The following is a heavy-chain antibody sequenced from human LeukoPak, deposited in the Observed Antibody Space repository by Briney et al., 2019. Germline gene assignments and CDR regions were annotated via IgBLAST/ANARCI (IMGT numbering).Heavy chain of an antibody. Sequence: SETLSLTXAVYGGSFRGYYWSWIRQPPGKGLEWIGEINHSGSTNYNPSLKSRVTISVDTSKNQFSLKLSSVTAADTAVYYCARRGGYCSGVSCLSWFDPWGQGTLVTVSS. V-gene: IGHV4-34*01. J-gene: IGHJ5*02. CDR2: INHSGST. CDR1: GGSFRGYY. D-gene: IGHD2-15*01. CDR3: ARRGGYCSGVSCLSWFDP.